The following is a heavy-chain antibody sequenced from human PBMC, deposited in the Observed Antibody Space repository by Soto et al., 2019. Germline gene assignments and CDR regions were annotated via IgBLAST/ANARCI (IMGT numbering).Heavy chain of an antibody. V-gene: IGHV4-4*07. CDR1: GDTMIGFY. D-gene: IGHD3-9*01. J-gene: IGHJ4*02. CDR3: TRDDANYNILTVLGGYFDD. Sequence: VQLRASGPGLVRPSETLSLTCSVSGDTMIGFYWNWFRQPAGKGLEWIGRVYSDGSTNFHPSLQSRLQMSLDTAKHQFSLRLRSVTAADTAVYYCTRDDANYNILTVLGGYFDDWSQGTLVTVSS. CDR2: VYSDGST.